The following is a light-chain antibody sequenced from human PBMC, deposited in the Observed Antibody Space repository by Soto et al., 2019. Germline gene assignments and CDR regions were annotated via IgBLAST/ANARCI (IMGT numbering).Light chain of an antibody. J-gene: IGKJ4*01. CDR3: QQYAAPPTT. V-gene: IGKV3-20*01. CDR2: GGS. CDR1: QSVWSNF. Sequence: DIVLTQSPGTLSLSPGERATRSCRASQSVWSNFFAWYQQKPGHAPRLLIYGGSSSATDIQERFCGGGSGTDFTLTISRLEPEDFAVYFCQQYAAPPTTFGGRTKVEIK.